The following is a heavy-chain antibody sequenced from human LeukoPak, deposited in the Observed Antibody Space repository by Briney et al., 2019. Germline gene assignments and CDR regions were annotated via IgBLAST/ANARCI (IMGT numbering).Heavy chain of an antibody. Sequence: GGSLRLSCAASGFTFSSYAMHWVRQAPGKGLEWVAVISYDGSNKYYADSVKGRFTISRDNSKNTLYLQMNSLRAEDTAVYYCANGGLDYWGQGTLVTVSS. J-gene: IGHJ4*02. CDR3: ANGGLDY. CDR1: GFTFSSYA. D-gene: IGHD4-23*01. V-gene: IGHV3-30-3*01. CDR2: ISYDGSNK.